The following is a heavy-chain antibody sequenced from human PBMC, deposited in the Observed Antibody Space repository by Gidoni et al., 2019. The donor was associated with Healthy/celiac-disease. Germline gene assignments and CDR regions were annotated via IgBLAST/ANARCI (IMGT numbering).Heavy chain of an antibody. Sequence: EVQLVQSGAEVNKPGESLKISCKGSGYSFTSYWIGWVRQMPGKGLEWMGIIYPGDSDTRYSPSFQGQVTISADKSISTAYLQWSSLKASDTAMYYCARRRGRIVVVTQTDAFDIWGQGTMVTVSS. CDR1: GYSFTSYW. V-gene: IGHV5-51*03. CDR2: IYPGDSDT. D-gene: IGHD3-22*01. J-gene: IGHJ3*02. CDR3: ARRRGRIVVVTQTDAFDI.